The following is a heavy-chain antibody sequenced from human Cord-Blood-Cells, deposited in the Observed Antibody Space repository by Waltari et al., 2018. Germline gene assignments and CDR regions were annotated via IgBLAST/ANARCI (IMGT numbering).Heavy chain of an antibody. Sequence: QVQLVQSGAEVKKPGASVKVSCKASGYTFTSYDINWVRQATGQGLEWMGWMNPNSGNTGYAQKFQGRVTMTRNTAISTAYMELSSLRSEDTAVYYGARVRKCRFLEWYPDYWGQGTLVTVSS. CDR2: MNPNSGNT. CDR1: GYTFTSYD. J-gene: IGHJ4*02. V-gene: IGHV1-8*01. CDR3: ARVRKCRFLEWYPDY. D-gene: IGHD3-3*01.